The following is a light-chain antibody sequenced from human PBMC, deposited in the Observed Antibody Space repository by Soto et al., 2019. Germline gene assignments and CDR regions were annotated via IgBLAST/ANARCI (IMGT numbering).Light chain of an antibody. J-gene: IGLJ2*01. CDR3: SSYTTTSTWV. CDR2: DVS. Sequence: QSALTQPASVSGSPGQSITISCTGTITYVGSSNYASWYKQHPGKAPKLMIYDVSNRPSGVSNRFSGSKSGNTASLTISGLQAEDEADYYCSSYTTTSTWVFGGGTKVTVL. CDR1: ITYVGSSNY. V-gene: IGLV2-14*01.